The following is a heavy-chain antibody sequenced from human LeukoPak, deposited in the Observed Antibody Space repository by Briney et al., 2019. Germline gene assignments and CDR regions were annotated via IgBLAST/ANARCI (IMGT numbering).Heavy chain of an antibody. Sequence: GGSLRLSCVVSGFTISRYYMGWVRQAPGRGLEWVAMTASDGGDRNYVDSVKGRFTISRDNSKNSLYLQMSSLAAEDMAVYYCAFLIREPQHWGQGTLVTVSS. V-gene: IGHV3-7*01. CDR1: GFTISRYY. CDR3: AFLIREPQH. CDR2: TASDGGDR. J-gene: IGHJ1*01. D-gene: IGHD1-26*01.